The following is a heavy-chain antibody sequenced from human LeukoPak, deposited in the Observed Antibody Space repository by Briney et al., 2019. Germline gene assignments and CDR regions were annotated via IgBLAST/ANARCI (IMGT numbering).Heavy chain of an antibody. CDR1: GFTVSSNY. Sequence: GGSLRLSCAASGFTVSSNYMSWVRQAPGKGLEWVSVIYSGGSTYYADSVKGRFTISRDNSKNTLYLQMHSLRAEDTAVYYCARNTPPSYVWGSYQGSFDYWGQGTLVTVSS. D-gene: IGHD3-16*02. J-gene: IGHJ4*02. CDR2: IYSGGST. V-gene: IGHV3-66*01. CDR3: ARNTPPSYVWGSYQGSFDY.